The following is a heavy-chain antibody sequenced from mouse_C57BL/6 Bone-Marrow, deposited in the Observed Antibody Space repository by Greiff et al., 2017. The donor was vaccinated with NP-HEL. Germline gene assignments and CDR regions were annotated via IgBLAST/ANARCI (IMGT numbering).Heavy chain of an antibody. Sequence: EVMLVESGGGLVQPKGSLKLSCAASGFSFNTYAMNWVRQAPGKGLEWVARIRSKSNNYATYYADSLKDRFTISREDSESMLYLQMNNLKTEDTAMYYCVRQGYDGYYLDYWGQGTTLTVSS. V-gene: IGHV10-1*01. CDR2: IRSKSNNYAT. CDR3: VRQGYDGYYLDY. D-gene: IGHD2-3*01. CDR1: GFSFNTYA. J-gene: IGHJ2*01.